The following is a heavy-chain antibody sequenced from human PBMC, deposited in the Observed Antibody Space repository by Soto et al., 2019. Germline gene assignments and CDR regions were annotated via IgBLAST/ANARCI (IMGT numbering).Heavy chain of an antibody. Sequence: PGESLKISCKGSGYRFTSYWIGWVRQMPGKGLEWMGIIYPGDSDTRYSPSFQGQVTISADKSISTAYLQWSSLKASDTAMYYCARHSLGYCSGGSCYPSAGAFDIWGQGTMVTVSS. J-gene: IGHJ3*02. CDR1: GYRFTSYW. V-gene: IGHV5-51*01. CDR3: ARHSLGYCSGGSCYPSAGAFDI. D-gene: IGHD2-15*01. CDR2: IYPGDSDT.